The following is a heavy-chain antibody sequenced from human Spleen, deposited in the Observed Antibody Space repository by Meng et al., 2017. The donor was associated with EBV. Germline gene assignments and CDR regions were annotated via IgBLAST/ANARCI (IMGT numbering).Heavy chain of an antibody. CDR3: ARPGVRPWYFDI. CDR2: FIPILGPP. J-gene: IGHJ2*01. CDR1: GGTFSSHA. D-gene: IGHD3-10*01. V-gene: IGHV1-69*01. Sequence: QVHLVQSGAEVKRPGSSVKVSCKASGGTFSSHAFSWVRQAPGQGLEWVGGFIPILGPPTYAETFQGRVTITADESTATAYMEVSSLRSEDTAVYYCARPGVRPWYFDIWGRGTLVTVSS.